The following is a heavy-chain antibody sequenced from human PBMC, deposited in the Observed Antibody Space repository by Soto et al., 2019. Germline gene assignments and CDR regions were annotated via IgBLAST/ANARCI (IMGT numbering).Heavy chain of an antibody. D-gene: IGHD6-6*01. CDR3: ASLPREQLAENNWFDP. Sequence: SETLSLTCTVSGGSMSSGGYYWSWIRQHPGKGLEWIGYIYYSGSTYYNPSLKSRVTISVDTSKNQFSLKLSSVTAADTAVYYCASLPREQLAENNWFDPWGQGTLVTVSS. V-gene: IGHV4-31*03. J-gene: IGHJ5*02. CDR2: IYYSGST. CDR1: GGSMSSGGYY.